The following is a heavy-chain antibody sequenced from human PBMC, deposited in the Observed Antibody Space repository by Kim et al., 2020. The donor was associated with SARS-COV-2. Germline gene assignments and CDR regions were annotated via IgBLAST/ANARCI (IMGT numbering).Heavy chain of an antibody. CDR3: ARGDYVYWFDP. CDR1: GGSISSGGYY. D-gene: IGHD3-16*01. Sequence: SETLSLTCTVSGGSISSGGYYWSWIRQHPGKGLEWIGYIYYSGSTYYNPSLKSRVTISVDTSKNQFSLKLSSVTAADTAVYYCARGDYVYWFDPWGQGTLVTVSS. V-gene: IGHV4-31*03. J-gene: IGHJ5*02. CDR2: IYYSGST.